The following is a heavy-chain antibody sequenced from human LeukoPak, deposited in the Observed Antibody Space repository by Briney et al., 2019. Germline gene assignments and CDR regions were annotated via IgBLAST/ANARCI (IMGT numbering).Heavy chain of an antibody. CDR3: ARGLSCSGNTCYAAHFDS. D-gene: IGHD2-15*01. Sequence: ASVKVSCKASGYTFTSFHMHWVRQAPGQGLEWMGIINPTGGSIRYAQKFQGRVTMTRDTSTSTVYMELSSLKSDDTAVYYCARGLSCSGNTCYAAHFDSWGQGTLVTVSS. CDR2: INPTGGSI. J-gene: IGHJ4*02. CDR1: GYTFTSFH. V-gene: IGHV1-46*01.